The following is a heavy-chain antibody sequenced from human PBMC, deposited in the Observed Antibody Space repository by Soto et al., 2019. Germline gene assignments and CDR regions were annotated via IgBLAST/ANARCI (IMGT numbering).Heavy chain of an antibody. J-gene: IGHJ3*02. D-gene: IGHD1-26*01. CDR1: GGTFSSYA. CDR3: ARARTIVGSTTYPGAFDI. Sequence: SVKVSCKASGGTFSSYAISWVRQAPGQGLEWMGGIIPILDTANYAQRFQGRVTITADESTSTAYMELSSLRSEDTAMFYCARARTIVGSTTYPGAFDIWGQGTMVTVSS. V-gene: IGHV1-69*13. CDR2: IIPILDTA.